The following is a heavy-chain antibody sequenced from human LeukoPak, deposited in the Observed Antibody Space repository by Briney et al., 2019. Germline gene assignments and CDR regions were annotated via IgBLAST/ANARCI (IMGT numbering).Heavy chain of an antibody. CDR2: ISGSGGST. V-gene: IGHV3-23*01. Sequence: PGGSLRLSCAASAFTFSSYAMSWVRQAPGKGLEWVSTISGSGGSTYYADSVKGRFTISRDNSKNTLYLQMNSLRAEDTAVYYCAKAGMVRGVIIFLTVYFDYWGQGTLVTVSS. D-gene: IGHD3-10*01. J-gene: IGHJ4*02. CDR3: AKAGMVRGVIIFLTVYFDY. CDR1: AFTFSSYA.